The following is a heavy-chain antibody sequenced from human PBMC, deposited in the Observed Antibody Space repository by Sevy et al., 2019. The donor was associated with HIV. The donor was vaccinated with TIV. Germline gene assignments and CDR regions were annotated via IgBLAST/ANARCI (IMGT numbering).Heavy chain of an antibody. CDR1: GFTFTYAW. D-gene: IGHD2-8*02. CDR3: STDPIIVLLVTDGMDV. Sequence: GGSLRLSCAASGFTFTYAWMTWVRQAPGKGLEWVGRIKSKADGGTIDYAAPVKGRFTISREDSKNTLYLQMNSLKTEETGVYYCSTDPIIVLLVTDGMDVWGQGTTVTVSS. V-gene: IGHV3-15*01. CDR2: IKSKADGGTI. J-gene: IGHJ6*02.